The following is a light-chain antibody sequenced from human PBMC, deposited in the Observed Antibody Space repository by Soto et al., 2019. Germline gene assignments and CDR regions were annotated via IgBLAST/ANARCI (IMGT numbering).Light chain of an antibody. CDR3: QQYGSSPT. V-gene: IGKV3-20*01. Sequence: ENMFTQSPGTPSLSPGGRGNLSLRSSQRFTSNSLAWYQQKPGQAPRLLIHGASSRATGVPDRFSGSGSGTDFTLTISRLEPEDFAVYFCQQYGSSPTFGQGTKLDI. CDR1: QRFTSNS. CDR2: GAS. J-gene: IGKJ1*01.